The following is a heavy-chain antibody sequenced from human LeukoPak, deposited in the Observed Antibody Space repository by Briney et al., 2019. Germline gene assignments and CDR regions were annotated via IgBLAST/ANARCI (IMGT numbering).Heavy chain of an antibody. D-gene: IGHD3-10*01. CDR2: IGGSEDYK. CDR1: GFSFGSYA. V-gene: IGHV3-23*01. CDR3: AKEMWFGELLSLDY. J-gene: IGHJ4*02. Sequence: GGSLRLSCAASGFSFGSYAMTWVRQAPGKGLGWVSAIGGSEDYKHYADSVRGRFTISRDNSKNMLYLQMNSLRAEDTALYYCAKEMWFGELLSLDYWGQGTLVTVSS.